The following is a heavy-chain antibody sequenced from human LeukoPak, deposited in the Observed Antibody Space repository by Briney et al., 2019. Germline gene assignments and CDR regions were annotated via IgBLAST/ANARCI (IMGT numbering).Heavy chain of an antibody. CDR2: IYTSGGT. CDR3: ARLTRLSASPDRYYLDY. CDR1: GDSISSYY. J-gene: IGHJ4*02. V-gene: IGHV4-4*09. D-gene: IGHD3-16*02. Sequence: SETLSLTCTVSGDSISSYYWSWIRQPPGKGLEWIGYIYTSGGTNYIPSLKGRVTISIDTSKNQFSLKLSSVTAADSAVYYCARLTRLSASPDRYYLDYWGQGTLVTVSS.